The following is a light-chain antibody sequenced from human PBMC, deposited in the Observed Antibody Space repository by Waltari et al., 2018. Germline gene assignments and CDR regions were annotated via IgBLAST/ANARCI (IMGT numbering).Light chain of an antibody. CDR1: SLRKYA. Sequence: SSELTQAPGVSVALGQTVTITCQGDSLRKYAADWYQQRPGQAPILVLFSTDDRPSGIPDRFSGSSSGDTASLTITGTQAEDEAAYYCSSRDPTINAVVFGGGTRLTVL. V-gene: IGLV3-19*01. J-gene: IGLJ2*01. CDR2: STD. CDR3: SSRDPTINAVV.